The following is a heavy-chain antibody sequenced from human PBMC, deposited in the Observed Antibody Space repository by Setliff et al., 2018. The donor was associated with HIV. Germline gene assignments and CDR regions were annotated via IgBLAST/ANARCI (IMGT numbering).Heavy chain of an antibody. CDR2: IWYDGRNE. Sequence: GSLRLSCAASGFTFDSYAMHWVRQAPGKGLEWVAVIWYDGRNEYYADSVKGRFTISRDNSKNTLYLQMNSLRAEDTAVYYCAKDRSEITIFGVIISHWGQGSLVTVSS. CDR3: AKDRSEITIFGVIISH. J-gene: IGHJ4*02. D-gene: IGHD3-3*01. V-gene: IGHV3-33*06. CDR1: GFTFDSYA.